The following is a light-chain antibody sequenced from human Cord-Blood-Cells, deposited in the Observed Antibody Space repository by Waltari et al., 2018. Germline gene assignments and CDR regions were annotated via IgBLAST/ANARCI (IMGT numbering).Light chain of an antibody. Sequence: DIVMTQSPLSLPVTPGEPASISCRSSQSLLHSNGYNYLDWYLQNPGQSPQLLIYLGSNRASGVPDRFSGSGSGTDLTLKISRVEAEDVGVYYCMQALQTPLTFGGGTKMEIK. CDR2: LGS. J-gene: IGKJ4*01. CDR1: QSLLHSNGYNY. V-gene: IGKV2-28*01. CDR3: MQALQTPLT.